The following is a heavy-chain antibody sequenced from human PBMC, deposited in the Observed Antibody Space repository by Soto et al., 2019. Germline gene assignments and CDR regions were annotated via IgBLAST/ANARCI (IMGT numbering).Heavy chain of an antibody. CDR2: IYYSGST. D-gene: IGHD3-3*01. CDR3: ARDLRGYYDFWSGSLGMDV. V-gene: IGHV4-31*03. Sequence: SETLSLTCTVSGGSISSGGYYFICIRQHPWNGLELIGYIYYSGSTYYNPSLKSRVTISVDTSKNQFSLKLSSVTAADTAVYYCARDLRGYYDFWSGSLGMDVWGQGTTVTVSS. CDR1: GGSISSGGYY. J-gene: IGHJ6*02.